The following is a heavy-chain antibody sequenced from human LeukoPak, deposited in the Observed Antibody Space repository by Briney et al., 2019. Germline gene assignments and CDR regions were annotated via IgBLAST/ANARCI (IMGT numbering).Heavy chain of an antibody. J-gene: IGHJ4*02. CDR2: INPGGSHI. Sequence: GESLKISCKGPSYNFANYWIGWVRQKPGKGPEWMGIINPGGSHIIYSPSFQGQVTISVDTSIDTAYLQWSSVKASDTAMYYCARLLAAPYYINFWGQGTLVTVSS. V-gene: IGHV5-51*01. CDR3: ARLLAAPYYINF. CDR1: SYNFANYW. D-gene: IGHD6-25*01.